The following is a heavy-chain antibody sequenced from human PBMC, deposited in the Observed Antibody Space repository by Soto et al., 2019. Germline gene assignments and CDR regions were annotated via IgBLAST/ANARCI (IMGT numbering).Heavy chain of an antibody. CDR2: IYYSGST. Sequence: SETLSLTCTVSGGSISSSSYYWGWIRQPPGKGLEWIGSIYYSGSTYYNPSLKSRVTISVDTSKNQFSLKLSSVTAADTAVYYCARQLPIFGVVMDFTGGYFDYSGQGTLVTVSS. J-gene: IGHJ4*02. V-gene: IGHV4-39*01. CDR1: GGSISSSSYY. D-gene: IGHD3-3*01. CDR3: ARQLPIFGVVMDFTGGYFDY.